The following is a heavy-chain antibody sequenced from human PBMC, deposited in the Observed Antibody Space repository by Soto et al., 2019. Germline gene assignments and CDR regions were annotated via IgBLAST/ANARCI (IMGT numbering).Heavy chain of an antibody. Sequence: PGGSLRLSCTTSGFTFGDYAMSWFRQTPGKGLECVGFVRTYAYGETTEYAASVKGRFTVGRDNSRSTAYLHMSSLKTEDTGVYFCSRDCPCGLGYCTNGACFPNDFWGQGTLVTVSS. V-gene: IGHV3-49*03. D-gene: IGHD2-8*01. CDR1: GFTFGDYA. CDR3: SRDCPCGLGYCTNGACFPNDF. CDR2: VRTYAYGETT. J-gene: IGHJ4*02.